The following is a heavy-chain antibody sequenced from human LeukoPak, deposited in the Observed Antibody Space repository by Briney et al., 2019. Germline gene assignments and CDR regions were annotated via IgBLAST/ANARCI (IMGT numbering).Heavy chain of an antibody. Sequence: PGGSLRLSCAASGFTFSSYWMSWVRQAPGKGLEWVANIKQDGSEKYYVDSVKGRFTISRDNAKNSLYLQMNSLRAEDTAVYYCAKDWVDCSGGSCYFPDWGQGTLVTVSS. CDR2: IKQDGSEK. CDR3: AKDWVDCSGGSCYFPD. J-gene: IGHJ4*02. V-gene: IGHV3-7*01. D-gene: IGHD2-15*01. CDR1: GFTFSSYW.